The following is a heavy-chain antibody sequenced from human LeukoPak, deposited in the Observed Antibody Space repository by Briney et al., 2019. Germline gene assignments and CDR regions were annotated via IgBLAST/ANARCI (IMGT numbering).Heavy chain of an antibody. V-gene: IGHV4-61*08. J-gene: IGHJ4*02. CDR1: GDSISSGDYY. CDR2: INHSGST. CDR3: AIYYYDSSGYYYFDY. Sequence: SETLSLTCTVSGDSISSGDYYWSWIRQPPGKGLEWIGEINHSGSTNYNPSLKSRVTISVDTSKNQFSLKLSSVTAADTAVYYCAIYYYDSSGYYYFDYWGQGTLVTVSS. D-gene: IGHD3-22*01.